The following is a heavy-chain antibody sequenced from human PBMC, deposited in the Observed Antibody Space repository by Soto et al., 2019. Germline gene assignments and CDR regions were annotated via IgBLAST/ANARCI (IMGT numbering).Heavy chain of an antibody. CDR3: ASIAARRYYYYYYGMDV. Sequence: XGTLSLTCAVYGGSFSGYYWSGIRQPPGKGLEWIGEINHSGSTNYNPSLKSRVTISVDTSKNQFSLKLSSVTAADTAVYYCASIAARRYYYYYYGMDVWGQGTTVTVSS. J-gene: IGHJ6*02. CDR1: GGSFSGYY. CDR2: INHSGST. V-gene: IGHV4-34*01. D-gene: IGHD6-6*01.